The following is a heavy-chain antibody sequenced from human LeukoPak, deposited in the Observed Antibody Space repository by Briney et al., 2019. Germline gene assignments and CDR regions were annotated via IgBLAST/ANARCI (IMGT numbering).Heavy chain of an antibody. CDR2: TSYDGSNK. D-gene: IGHD3-10*01. J-gene: IGHJ4*02. Sequence: GGSLRLSCAASGFTFSSYAIHWVRQAPGKGLEWVAVTSYDGSNKYYADSVKGRFTISRDNSKKSLYLQMNSLRAEDTALYYCARDPVSIGSRMNSDYWGQGTLVTVSS. CDR1: GFTFSSYA. CDR3: ARDPVSIGSRMNSDY. V-gene: IGHV3-30-3*01.